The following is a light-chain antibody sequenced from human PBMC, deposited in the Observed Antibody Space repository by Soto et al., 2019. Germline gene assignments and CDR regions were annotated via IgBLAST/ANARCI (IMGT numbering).Light chain of an antibody. V-gene: IGKV3-20*01. CDR3: QQYGSSPRT. Sequence: ELVLTQSPGTLSLSPGERATLSCRASQSVRSSYLAWYQQKPGQAPRLLIYGASTRATGIPDRFSGSGSGTDFTLTISRLEPEDFAVYFCQQYGSSPRTFGQGTKV. CDR1: QSVRSSY. J-gene: IGKJ1*01. CDR2: GAS.